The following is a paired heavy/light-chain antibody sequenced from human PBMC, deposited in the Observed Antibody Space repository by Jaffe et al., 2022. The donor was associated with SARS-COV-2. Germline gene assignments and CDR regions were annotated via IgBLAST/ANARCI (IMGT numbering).Heavy chain of an antibody. D-gene: IGHD5-18*01. V-gene: IGHV4-39*01. CDR2: IHYSGSA. CDR1: GGTIFNFNYH. CDR3: ARLPVTMRVPHYFDS. J-gene: IGHJ4*02. Sequence: QLQLQESGPGLVKPSETLSLTCTVFGGTIFNFNYHWGWVRQPPGRGLEWIGSIHYSGSAYYSPSLKGRVTISVDPSKHQFSLNLGSVTAADTAIYSCARLPVTMRVPHYFDSWGQGALVTVSS.
Light chain of an antibody. J-gene: IGLJ3*02. V-gene: IGLV2-11*01. CDR3: CSYAGTFAFV. Sequence: QSALTQPRSVSGSPGQSVTISCTGTSSDVGGYNFVSWYQQYPGKAPRVIIFDVNKRPSGVPDRFSGSKSGDTASLTISGLQAEDEAEYYCCSYAGTFAFVFGEATKLTVL. CDR1: SSDVGGYNF. CDR2: DVN.